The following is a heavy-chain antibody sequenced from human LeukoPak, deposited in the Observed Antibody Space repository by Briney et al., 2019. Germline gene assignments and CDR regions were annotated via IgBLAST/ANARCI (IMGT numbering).Heavy chain of an antibody. CDR1: GGSASISSFY. D-gene: IGHD1-26*01. Sequence: SETLSLTCIVSGGSASISSFYWSWIRQPPGKGLEWIGYIYYSGSTNYNPSLKSRVTMSVDTSKNQFSLKLSSVTAADTAVYYCARDPWGAFDIWGQGTMVTVSS. CDR3: ARDPWGAFDI. J-gene: IGHJ3*02. CDR2: IYYSGST. V-gene: IGHV4-59*12.